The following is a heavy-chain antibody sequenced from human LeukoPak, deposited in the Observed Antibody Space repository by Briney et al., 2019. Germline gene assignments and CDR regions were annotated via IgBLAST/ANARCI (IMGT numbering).Heavy chain of an antibody. J-gene: IGHJ4*02. Sequence: PGGSLRLSRAASGFTFSRYSMKGVPHAPGKGLEWVSYIKSNSSTIYYTDCVERRFTISRDIAKNSLYLQMNNLRAEDTAVYDCARPSYSSSSFLGYWGQGTLVTVSS. CDR3: ARPSYSSSSFLGY. CDR1: GFTFSRYS. CDR2: IKSNSSTI. D-gene: IGHD6-13*01. V-gene: IGHV3-48*01.